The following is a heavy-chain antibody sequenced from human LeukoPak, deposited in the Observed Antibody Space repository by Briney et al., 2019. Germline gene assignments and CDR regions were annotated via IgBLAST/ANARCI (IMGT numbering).Heavy chain of an antibody. Sequence: PLETLSLTCSVSGDSISSSTCYWGWIRQPPGKGLEWIGSIYHSGSTYYNPSLKSRVTISVDTSKNQFSLKLSSVTAADTAVYYCARGGYSGYDTPFDYWGQGTLVTVSS. V-gene: IGHV4-39*07. D-gene: IGHD5-12*01. CDR3: ARGGYSGYDTPFDY. CDR2: IYHSGST. J-gene: IGHJ4*02. CDR1: GDSISSSTCY.